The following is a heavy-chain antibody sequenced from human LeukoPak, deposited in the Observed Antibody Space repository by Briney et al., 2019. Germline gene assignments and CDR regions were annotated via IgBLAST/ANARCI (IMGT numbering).Heavy chain of an antibody. Sequence: SETLSLTCTVSANSISSYYWSWIRQPAGKGLEWIGRIYTSGSTNYNPSLKSRVTMSVDTSKNQFSLNLSSVTAADTAVYYCARETTGLARYFDYWGQGTLVTVSS. D-gene: IGHD4-11*01. V-gene: IGHV4-4*07. CDR3: ARETTGLARYFDY. CDR1: ANSISSYY. J-gene: IGHJ4*02. CDR2: IYTSGST.